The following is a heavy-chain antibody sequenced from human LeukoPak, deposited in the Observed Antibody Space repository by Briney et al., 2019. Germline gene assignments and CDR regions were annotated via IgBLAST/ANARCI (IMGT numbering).Heavy chain of an antibody. J-gene: IGHJ4*02. CDR1: GFTVSSNY. CDR2: ICSGGST. Sequence: GGSLRLSCAASGFTVSSNYMSWVRQAPGKGLEWVSVICSGGSTYYADSVKGRFTISRDNSKNTLYLQMNSLRAEDTAVYYCARLVVFRSYFDYWGQGTLVTVSS. CDR3: ARLVVFRSYFDY. V-gene: IGHV3-53*01. D-gene: IGHD2-2*01.